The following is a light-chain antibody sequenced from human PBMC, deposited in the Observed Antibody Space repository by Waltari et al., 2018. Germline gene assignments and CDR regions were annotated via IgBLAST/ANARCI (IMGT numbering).Light chain of an antibody. CDR3: AAWGDSLSTP. V-gene: IGLV1-47*01. Sequence: QSVLTQPPSASGTPGQRVTISCSGSSSNIGTSYVSWYQHLPGTAPRLLIYRNNLRPSGVPDRFSGSKSGTSASLAISGLRSEDEADYYCAAWGDSLSTPFGTGTKVTVL. CDR2: RNN. J-gene: IGLJ1*01. CDR1: SSNIGTSY.